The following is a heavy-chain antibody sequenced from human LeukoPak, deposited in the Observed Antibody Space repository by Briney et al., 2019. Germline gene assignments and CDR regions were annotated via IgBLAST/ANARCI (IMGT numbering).Heavy chain of an antibody. CDR3: VRDFNWAFDS. D-gene: IGHD7-27*01. CDR2: IRPSGSDM. V-gene: IGHV3-48*01. CDR1: GSTFSGFS. Sequence: GGSLRLSCAASGSTFSGFSLNWVRQAPGKGLEWISNIRPSGSDMYYAASVKGRFTISRDSATNSLYLQMDNLEVDDSAVYFCVRDFNWAFDSWGQGTLVTVSS. J-gene: IGHJ4*02.